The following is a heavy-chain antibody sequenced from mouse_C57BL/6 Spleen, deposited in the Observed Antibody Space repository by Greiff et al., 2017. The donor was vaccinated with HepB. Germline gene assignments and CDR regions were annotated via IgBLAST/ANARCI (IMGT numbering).Heavy chain of an antibody. Sequence: EVQLQQSGPELVKPGASVKISCKASGYSFTGYYMNWVKQSPEKSLEWIGEINPSTGGTTYNQKFKAKATLTVDKSSSTAYMQLKSLTSEDSAVYYCARGLGHYYFDYWGQGTTLTVSS. CDR2: INPSTGGT. CDR3: ARGLGHYYFDY. V-gene: IGHV1-42*01. CDR1: GYSFTGYY. D-gene: IGHD4-1*01. J-gene: IGHJ2*01.